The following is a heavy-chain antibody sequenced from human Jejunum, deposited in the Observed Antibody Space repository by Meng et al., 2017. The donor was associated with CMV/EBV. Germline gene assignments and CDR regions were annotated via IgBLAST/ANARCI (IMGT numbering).Heavy chain of an antibody. CDR3: ARDSGGYGLDAFDI. D-gene: IGHD2-15*01. J-gene: IGHJ3*02. V-gene: IGHV4-39*07. Sequence: GSTSMSSYYWGSIRQPPGRGLEWIASIYYSGTTFYSPSLKSRVTISIDTSKNHFSLNLRSVTAADAAVYYCARDSGGYGLDAFDIWGQGTMVTVSS. CDR2: IYYSGTT. CDR1: GSTSMSSYY.